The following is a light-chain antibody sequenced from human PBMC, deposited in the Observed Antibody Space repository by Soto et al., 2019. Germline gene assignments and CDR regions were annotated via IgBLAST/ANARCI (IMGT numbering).Light chain of an antibody. J-gene: IGLJ2*01. CDR3: SSYAGFYTLL. V-gene: IGLV2-8*01. Sequence: QSALTQPPSASGSPGQSVTISCTGTSSDVGGYNYVSWYQHHPGKAPKLMLYEVNTRPSGVPDRFSGSKSGNTASLTVSGLQAEDEADYYCSSYAGFYTLLFGGGTKLTVL. CDR2: EVN. CDR1: SSDVGGYNY.